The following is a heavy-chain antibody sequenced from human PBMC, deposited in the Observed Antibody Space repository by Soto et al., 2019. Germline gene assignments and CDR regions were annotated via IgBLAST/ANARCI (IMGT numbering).Heavy chain of an antibody. V-gene: IGHV3-66*01. J-gene: IGHJ3*02. Sequence: GGSLRLSCAASGFTVSSNYMSWARQAPGKELEWVSVIYSGGSTYYADSVKGRFTISRDNSKNTLYLQMNSLRAEDTAVYYCARVGRDDAFDIWGQGTMVTVSS. CDR2: IYSGGST. CDR1: GFTVSSNY. D-gene: IGHD3-10*01. CDR3: ARVGRDDAFDI.